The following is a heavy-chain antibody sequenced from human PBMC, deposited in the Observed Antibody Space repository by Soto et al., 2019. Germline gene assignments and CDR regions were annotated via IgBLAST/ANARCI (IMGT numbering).Heavy chain of an antibody. Sequence: QVQLQESGPGLVKPSQTLSLTCTVSGGSITSGDYYWSWIRQHPGKGLEWIGYIYYSGSTYYNPSLKSRVTISVDTSDNQFSLKLTSVTAADTAVXYCAXVXQVXWNFDLWGRGTLVTVSS. V-gene: IGHV4-31*03. J-gene: IGHJ2*01. CDR3: AXVXQVXWNFDL. CDR1: GGSITSGDYY. CDR2: IYYSGST.